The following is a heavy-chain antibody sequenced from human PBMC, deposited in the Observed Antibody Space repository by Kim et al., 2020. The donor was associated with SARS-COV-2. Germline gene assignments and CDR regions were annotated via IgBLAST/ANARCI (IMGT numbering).Heavy chain of an antibody. CDR1: GFTFDDYG. CDR2: ISGNGGST. J-gene: IGHJ4*02. V-gene: IGHV3-43*02. CDR3: AKGTSGNYDSWR. D-gene: IGHD3-3*01. Sequence: GGSLRLSCAASGFTFDDYGMNWVRQAPGKGLEWVSLISGNGGSTYYADSVKGRFTISRDNSKNSRYLQMNSLRIEDTALYFCAKGTSGNYDSWRWGQGTLVTVSS.